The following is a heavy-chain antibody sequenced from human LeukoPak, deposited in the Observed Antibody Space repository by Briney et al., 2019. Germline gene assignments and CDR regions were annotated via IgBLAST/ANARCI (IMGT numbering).Heavy chain of an antibody. CDR1: GDFISSDY. Sequence: SETLSLTCTVSGDFISSDYCSWIRQPPGKGLEWIGYINYNVASTYNPSLKSQVSISLDTSKSQFSPTLTSVAAADTAVYYCARLENLAMPGPIYWGQGTLVTVSS. J-gene: IGHJ4*02. CDR3: ARLENLAMPGPIY. V-gene: IGHV4-59*08. D-gene: IGHD6-19*01. CDR2: INYNVAS.